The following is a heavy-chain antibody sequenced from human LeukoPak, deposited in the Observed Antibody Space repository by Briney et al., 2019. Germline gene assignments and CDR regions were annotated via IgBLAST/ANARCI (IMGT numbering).Heavy chain of an antibody. CDR2: MSSNNGNT. Sequence: ASVKVSCKASGYPFTSYDINWVRQATGQGLEWMGWMSSNNGNTGYAQKFQGRVTMTRDTSISTAYMELSSLRSEDTAVYYCARERFDYGMDVWGQGTTVTVSS. CDR1: GYPFTSYD. CDR3: ARERFDYGMDV. J-gene: IGHJ6*02. D-gene: IGHD3-3*01. V-gene: IGHV1-8*01.